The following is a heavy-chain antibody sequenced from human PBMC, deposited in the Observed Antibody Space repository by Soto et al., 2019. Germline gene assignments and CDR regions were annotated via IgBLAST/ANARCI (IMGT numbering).Heavy chain of an antibody. V-gene: IGHV3-21*01. J-gene: IGHJ3*02. CDR3: ARDFQYSEAVVVTIDAFDI. Sequence: GGSLRLSCAASGFTFSSYSMNWVRQAPGKGLEWVSSISSSSSYIYYADSVKGRFTISRDNAKNSLYLQMNSLRAEDTAVYYCARDFQYSEAVVVTIDAFDIWGQGTMVTVSS. CDR1: GFTFSSYS. CDR2: ISSSSSYI. D-gene: IGHD2-15*01.